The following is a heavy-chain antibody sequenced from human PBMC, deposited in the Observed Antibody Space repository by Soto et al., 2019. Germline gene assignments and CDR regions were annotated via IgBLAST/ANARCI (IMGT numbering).Heavy chain of an antibody. D-gene: IGHD4-17*01. V-gene: IGHV1-8*01. J-gene: IGHJ5*02. Sequence: GASVKVSCKASGYSFTSFDINWVRQVTGQGLEWMGWMNPNSGHTGYAQKFQGRVTMTRNTSISTAYLELSSLKSEDTAVYYCARAPEYGDLGRSFDPWGQGTLVTVSS. CDR3: ARAPEYGDLGRSFDP. CDR2: MNPNSGHT. CDR1: GYSFTSFD.